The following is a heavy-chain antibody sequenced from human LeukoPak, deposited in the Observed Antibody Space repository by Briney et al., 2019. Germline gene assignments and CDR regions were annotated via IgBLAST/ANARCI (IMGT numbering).Heavy chain of an antibody. CDR2: FYSGGST. Sequence: SXYVSWVRQAPGXGLEWVSVFYSGGSTYYADFVKGRFTIPRDNSKNTLYLQMNSLRAEDTAVYYCARKLLLSTALAAFDIWGQGTMVTVSS. CDR3: ARKLLLSTALAAFDI. D-gene: IGHD2-15*01. V-gene: IGHV3-66*01. J-gene: IGHJ3*02. CDR1: SXY.